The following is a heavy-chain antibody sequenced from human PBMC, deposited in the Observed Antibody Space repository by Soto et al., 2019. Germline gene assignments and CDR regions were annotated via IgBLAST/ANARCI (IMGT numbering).Heavy chain of an antibody. J-gene: IGHJ5*02. CDR2: IIPILGIA. D-gene: IGHD1-7*01. V-gene: IGHV1-69*04. Sequence: SVKVSCKASGGTFSSYTISWVRQAPGQGLEWMGRIIPILGIANYAQKFQGRVTITADKSTSTAYMELSSLRSEDTAVYYCARDLSLNSPLRLAWGQGTLVTVSS. CDR1: GGTFSSYT. CDR3: ARDLSLNSPLRLA.